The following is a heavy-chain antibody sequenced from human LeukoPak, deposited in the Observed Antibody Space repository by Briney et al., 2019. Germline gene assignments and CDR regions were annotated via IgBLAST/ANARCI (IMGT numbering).Heavy chain of an antibody. CDR1: GFTFSSYG. V-gene: IGHV3-33*08. CDR2: IWYDGSNK. CDR3: AREGIAAAGVDAFDI. D-gene: IGHD6-13*01. J-gene: IGHJ3*02. Sequence: GGSLRLSCAASGFTFSSYGMHWVRQAPGKGLEWVAVIWYDGSNKYYADSVKGRFTISRDNSKNTLYLQMNSLRAEDTAVYYCAREGIAAAGVDAFDIWGQGTMVTVSS.